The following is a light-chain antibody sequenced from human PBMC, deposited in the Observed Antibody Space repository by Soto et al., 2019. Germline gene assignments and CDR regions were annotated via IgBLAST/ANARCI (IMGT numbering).Light chain of an antibody. CDR3: QQYGGTPPT. Sequence: EIVLTQSPGTLSLSPGERATLSCRASESVSNNYLAWYQRKPGQAPRLLIYGASYRATDIPYRFSGSGSGTDFTLTIARLEAEDFAVYMCQQYGGTPPTFGLGTKLEI. CDR2: GAS. J-gene: IGKJ1*01. CDR1: ESVSNNY. V-gene: IGKV3-20*01.